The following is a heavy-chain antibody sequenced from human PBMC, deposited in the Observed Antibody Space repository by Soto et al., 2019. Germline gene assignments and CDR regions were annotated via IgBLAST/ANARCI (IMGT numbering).Heavy chain of an antibody. CDR1: GFTFTTYI. V-gene: IGHV3-48*02. Sequence: GGSLRLSCAASGFTFTTYIMAWVRQAPGKGLEWISYISCSGGTIHYADSVKGRFTISRDNAKSSVFLQMNGLRDEDTAVYYCVRVNGILLADAXFDSWGRGALVXVXS. CDR3: VRVNGILLADAXFDS. J-gene: IGHJ4*02. CDR2: ISCSGGTI.